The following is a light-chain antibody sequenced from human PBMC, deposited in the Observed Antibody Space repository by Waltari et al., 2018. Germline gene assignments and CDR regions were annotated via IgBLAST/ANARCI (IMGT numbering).Light chain of an antibody. CDR2: EVS. J-gene: IGLJ1*01. CDR3: SSYTTSSAPGV. Sequence: QSALTQPASVSGSPGQSITTSCPGTDSALGTYYFVPWYQQHPGQAPHLIIYEVSNRPSGISNRFSASKSGNTASLTISGLQAEDEADYYCSSYTTSSAPGVFGTGTRVTVL. V-gene: IGLV2-14*01. CDR1: DSALGTYYF.